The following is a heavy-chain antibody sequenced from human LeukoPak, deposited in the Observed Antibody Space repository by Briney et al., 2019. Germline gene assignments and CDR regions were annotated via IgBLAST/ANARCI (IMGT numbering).Heavy chain of an antibody. CDR3: ATAYSGSPDY. Sequence: GGSLSLSCAASGFTFSSDSMNWVRQAPGKGLEWVSSISSSTSYIYYADAVKGRLTISRDNAKNSLCLQMNSLRAEDTAVYYCATAYSGSPDYWGQGTLVTVSS. D-gene: IGHD1-26*01. V-gene: IGHV3-21*01. CDR2: ISSSTSYI. J-gene: IGHJ4*02. CDR1: GFTFSSDS.